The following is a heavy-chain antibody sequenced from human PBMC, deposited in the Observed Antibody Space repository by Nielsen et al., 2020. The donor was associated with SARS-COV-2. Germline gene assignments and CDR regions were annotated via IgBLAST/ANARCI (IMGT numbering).Heavy chain of an antibody. V-gene: IGHV3-48*04. D-gene: IGHD6-13*01. CDR1: GFNLNSHS. J-gene: IGHJ3*02. Sequence: GESLKISCAVSGFNLNSHSMSWVRQAPGKGLEWIAYISGSGDTIYYADSVKGRFSISSDSAKKSLFLEMNSLRAEDTALYYCARFAAGTKDRDVLDIWGQGTRVTVSS. CDR2: ISGSGDTI. CDR3: ARFAAGTKDRDVLDI.